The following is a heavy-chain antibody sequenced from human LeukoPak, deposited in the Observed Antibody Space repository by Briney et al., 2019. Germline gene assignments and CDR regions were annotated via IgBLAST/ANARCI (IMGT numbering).Heavy chain of an antibody. V-gene: IGHV4-34*01. D-gene: IGHD2-2*01. Sequence: SETLSLTCAVYGGSFSGYYWSWIRQPPGKGLEWIGEINHNGSTSYNPSLKSRVTISVDTSKNQFSLKLSSVTAADTAVYYCARENIVVVPAATDYWGQGTLVTVSS. CDR1: GGSFSGYY. CDR2: INHNGST. J-gene: IGHJ4*02. CDR3: ARENIVVVPAATDY.